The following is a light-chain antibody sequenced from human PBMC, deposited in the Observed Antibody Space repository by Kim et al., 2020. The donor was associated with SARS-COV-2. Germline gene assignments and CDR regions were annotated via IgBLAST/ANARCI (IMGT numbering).Light chain of an antibody. CDR3: NSRDSSGNHLEV. CDR1: SLRSYY. Sequence: LGQTVRITWQGDSLRSYYASWYQQKPGQAPVLVIYGKNNRPSGIPDRFSGSSSGNTASLTITGAQAEDEADYYCNSRDSSGNHLEVFGGGTKLTVL. CDR2: GKN. V-gene: IGLV3-19*01. J-gene: IGLJ2*01.